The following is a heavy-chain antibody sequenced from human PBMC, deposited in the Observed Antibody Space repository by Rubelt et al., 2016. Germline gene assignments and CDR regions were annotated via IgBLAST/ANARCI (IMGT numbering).Heavy chain of an antibody. Sequence: IPILGIANYAQKFQGRVTITADKSTSTAYMELSSLRSEDTAVYYCARVRRGPDGFDYWGQGTLVTVSS. CDR2: IPILGIA. J-gene: IGHJ4*02. D-gene: IGHD1-14*01. V-gene: IGHV1-69*04. CDR3: ARVRRGPDGFDY.